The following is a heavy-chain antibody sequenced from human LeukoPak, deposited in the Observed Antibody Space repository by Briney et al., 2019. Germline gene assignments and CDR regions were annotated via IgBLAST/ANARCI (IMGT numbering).Heavy chain of an antibody. CDR2: IYYSGST. CDR1: GGSISSGGYY. V-gene: IGHV4-31*03. D-gene: IGHD3-10*01. Sequence: SETLSLTCTVSGGSISSGGYYWSWIRQHPGKGLELIGYIYYSGSTYYNPSLKSRVTISVDTSKNQFSLKLSSVTAADTAVYYCARVTATMVRGVIIGGGNWFDPWGQGTLVTVSS. CDR3: ARVTATMVRGVIIGGGNWFDP. J-gene: IGHJ5*02.